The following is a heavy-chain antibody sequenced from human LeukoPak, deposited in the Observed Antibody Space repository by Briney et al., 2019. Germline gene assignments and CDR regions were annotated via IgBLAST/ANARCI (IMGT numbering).Heavy chain of an antibody. CDR1: GYTFTSYG. V-gene: IGHV1-18*01. CDR2: ISAYNGNT. Sequence: ASVKVSCKASGYTFTSYGISWVRQAPGQGLEWMGWISAYNGNTNYAQKLQGRVTMTTDTSTSTAYMELRSLRSDDTAVYYCASRYYDFWSGPVYYYYGMDVWGQGTTVTVSS. CDR3: ASRYYDFWSGPVYYYYGMDV. D-gene: IGHD3-3*01. J-gene: IGHJ6*02.